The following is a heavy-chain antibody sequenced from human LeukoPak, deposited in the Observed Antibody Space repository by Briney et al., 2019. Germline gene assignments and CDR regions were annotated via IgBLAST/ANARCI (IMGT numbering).Heavy chain of an antibody. D-gene: IGHD3-22*01. Sequence: SETLSLTCTVSGGSISSYYWSWIRQPPGKALEWIGYIYYSGSTNYNPSLKSRVTISVDTSKNQFSLKLSSVTAADTAVYYCARGPDSSGYYDPFDYWGQGTLVTVSS. CDR3: ARGPDSSGYYDPFDY. V-gene: IGHV4-59*01. CDR2: IYYSGST. CDR1: GGSISSYY. J-gene: IGHJ4*02.